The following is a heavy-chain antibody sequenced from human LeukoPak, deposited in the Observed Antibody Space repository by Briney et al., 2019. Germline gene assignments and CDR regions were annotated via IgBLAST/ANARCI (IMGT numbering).Heavy chain of an antibody. V-gene: IGHV3-7*05. CDR2: IKQDGSEK. D-gene: IGHD6-6*01. CDR1: GFTFSSHW. Sequence: TGGSLRLSCAASGFTFSSHWMSWVRQAPGKGLEGVANIKQDGSEKFYVDSVKGRFTISRDNAKNSLYLQMNTLRAEDTAVYYCAKHCWDSSSSYYFDYWGQGTLVTVSS. CDR3: AKHCWDSSSSYYFDY. J-gene: IGHJ4*02.